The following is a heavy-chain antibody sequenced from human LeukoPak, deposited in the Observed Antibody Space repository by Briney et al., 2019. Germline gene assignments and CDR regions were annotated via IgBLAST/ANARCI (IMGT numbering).Heavy chain of an antibody. V-gene: IGHV3-23*01. CDR2: ISGSGGST. D-gene: IGHD6-13*01. J-gene: IGHJ4*02. CDR3: AKGGEQQLVFDY. Sequence: GGSLRLSCTASGFTFSSYAMSWVRQAPGKGLRWVSAISGSGGSTYYADSAKGRFTISRDNSKNTLYLQMNSLRAEDTAVYYCAKGGEQQLVFDYWGQGTLVTVSS. CDR1: GFTFSSYA.